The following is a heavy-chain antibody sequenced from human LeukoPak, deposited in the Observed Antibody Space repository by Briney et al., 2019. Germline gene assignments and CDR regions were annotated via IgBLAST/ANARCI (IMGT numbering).Heavy chain of an antibody. J-gene: IGHJ4*02. Sequence: GGSLRLSCAASGFTFSDYYMSWISQAPGKGLEWVSYLSSSSSYTNYADSVKGRFTISRDNAKNSLYLQMNSLRAEDTDVYYCARDPGVLRYFDWPAGLDYWGQGTLVTVSS. V-gene: IGHV3-11*05. CDR1: GFTFSDYY. D-gene: IGHD3-9*01. CDR3: ARDPGVLRYFDWPAGLDY. CDR2: LSSSSSYT.